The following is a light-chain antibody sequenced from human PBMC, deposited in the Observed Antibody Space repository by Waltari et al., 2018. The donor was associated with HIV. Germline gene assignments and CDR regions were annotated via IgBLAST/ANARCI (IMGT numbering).Light chain of an antibody. J-gene: IGLJ2*01. CDR1: SSDVATYKL. CDR2: EVS. Sequence: QSALPQPASVSGSPGQPITISCTRTSSDVATYKLVSWYQQHPGKAPKLMIYEVSKRPSGVSDRFSGSKSGDTASLTISGLQAEDEADYYCCSYVSNVIFGGGTKLTVL. V-gene: IGLV2-23*02. CDR3: CSYVSNVI.